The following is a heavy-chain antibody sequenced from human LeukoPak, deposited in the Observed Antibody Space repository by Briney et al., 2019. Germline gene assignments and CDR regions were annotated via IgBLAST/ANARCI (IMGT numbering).Heavy chain of an antibody. D-gene: IGHD3-10*01. CDR2: ISYDGSNK. CDR3: AKDYSTIVLLYGMDV. J-gene: IGHJ6*02. Sequence: GGSLRLSCAASGFTFSSYGMHWVRQAPGKGLEWVAVISYDGSNKYYADSVKGRFTISRDNSKNTLYLQMNSLRAEDTAVYYCAKDYSTIVLLYGMDVWGQGTTVTVSS. V-gene: IGHV3-30*18. CDR1: GFTFSSYG.